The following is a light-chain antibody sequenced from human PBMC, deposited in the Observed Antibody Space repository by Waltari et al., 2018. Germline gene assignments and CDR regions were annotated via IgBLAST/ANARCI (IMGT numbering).Light chain of an antibody. V-gene: IGKV3D-15*01. CDR2: HAS. Sequence: VMTQSPATLPVSPGERATLSCRASQSIATDLAWYQHTPGQAPRLLIYHASTRATAIPTRFRGSGSGTDFTLTISGLQSEDSAVYYCQQYNRWPPLTFGGGTKVEI. CDR1: QSIATD. J-gene: IGKJ4*01. CDR3: QQYNRWPPLT.